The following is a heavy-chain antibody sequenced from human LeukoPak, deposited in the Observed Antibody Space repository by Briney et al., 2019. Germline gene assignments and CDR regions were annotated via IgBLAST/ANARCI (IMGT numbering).Heavy chain of an antibody. J-gene: IGHJ5*02. CDR3: ASEYSSGWNNWFDP. V-gene: IGHV1-2*02. CDR2: INPNSGGT. Sequence: ASVKVSCKASGYTFTGYYMHWVRQAPGQGLEWMGWINPNSGGTNYAQKFQGRVTMTRDTSISTAYMELSRLRSDDTAVYYCASEYSSGWNNWFDPWGQGTLVTVSS. CDR1: GYTFTGYY. D-gene: IGHD6-19*01.